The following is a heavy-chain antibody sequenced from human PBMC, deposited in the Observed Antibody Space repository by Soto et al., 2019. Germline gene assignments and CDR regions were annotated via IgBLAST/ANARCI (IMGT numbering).Heavy chain of an antibody. V-gene: IGHV1-3*01. CDR3: AGGRAGLGWFDP. Sequence: ASVKVSCKASGYTFTSYAMHWVRQAPGQRLEWMGWINAGNGNTKYSQKFQGRVTITRDTSASTAYMELSSLRSEDTAVYYCAGGRAGLGWFDPWGQGTLVTVSS. D-gene: IGHD6-19*01. J-gene: IGHJ5*02. CDR1: GYTFTSYA. CDR2: INAGNGNT.